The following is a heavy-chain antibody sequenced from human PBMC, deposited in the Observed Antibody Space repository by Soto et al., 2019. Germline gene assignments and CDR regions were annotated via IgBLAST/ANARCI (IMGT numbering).Heavy chain of an antibody. J-gene: IGHJ3*02. D-gene: IGHD2-15*01. CDR1: GGTFSSYA. CDR2: IIPIFGTA. CDR3: AREERYCSGGSCLAHACDI. V-gene: IGHV1-69*13. Sequence: SVKVSCKASGGTFSSYAISWVRQAPGQGLEWMGGIIPIFGTANYAQKFQGRVTITADESTSTAYMELSSLRSEDTAVYYCAREERYCSGGSCLAHACDIWGQGPMVTVSS.